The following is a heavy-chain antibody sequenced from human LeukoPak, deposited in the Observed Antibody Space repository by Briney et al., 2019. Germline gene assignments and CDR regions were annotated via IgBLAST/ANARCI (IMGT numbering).Heavy chain of an antibody. D-gene: IGHD3-3*01. CDR1: GGSISSYY. V-gene: IGHV4-59*12. CDR3: ARDRAGGLRFVEWLSAFDY. Sequence: PSETLSLTCTVSGGSISSYYWSWIRQPPGKGLEWIGYIYYSGGTNYNPSLKRRVTISVDTSKNQFSLKLRSVTAADTAVYYCARDRAGGLRFVEWLSAFDYWGQGTLVTVSS. CDR2: IYYSGGT. J-gene: IGHJ4*02.